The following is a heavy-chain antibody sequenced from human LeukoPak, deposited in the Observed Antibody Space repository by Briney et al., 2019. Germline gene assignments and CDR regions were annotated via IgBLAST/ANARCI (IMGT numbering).Heavy chain of an antibody. CDR2: ISWDSGNM. CDR1: GFSLDDYA. Sequence: PGRSLRLSCAGAGFSLDDYAMHWVRQPPGKGLEWVSCISWDSGNMAYADSVKGRFTISRDNAKNSLFLQMNSLRAEDTALYYCIKDMGFDLLKDAFDVWGQGTMVTVSS. V-gene: IGHV3-9*01. D-gene: IGHD1-26*01. CDR3: IKDMGFDLLKDAFDV. J-gene: IGHJ3*01.